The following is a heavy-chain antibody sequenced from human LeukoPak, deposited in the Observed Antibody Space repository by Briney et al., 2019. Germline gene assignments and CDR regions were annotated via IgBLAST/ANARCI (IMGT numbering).Heavy chain of an antibody. CDR3: AGGVPPSPTYNWSDP. D-gene: IGHD1-1*01. J-gene: IGHJ5*02. CDR1: GGSISSGGYY. Sequence: SETLSLTCTVSGGSISSGGYYWSWIRQHPGKGLEWIGYIYYSGSTYYNPSLKSRVTISVDTSKNQFSLKLSSVTAADTAVYYCAGGVPPSPTYNWSDPWGQGTLVTVSS. V-gene: IGHV4-31*03. CDR2: IYYSGST.